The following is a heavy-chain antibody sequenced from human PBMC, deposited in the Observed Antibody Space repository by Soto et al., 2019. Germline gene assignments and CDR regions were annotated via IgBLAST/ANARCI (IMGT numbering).Heavy chain of an antibody. J-gene: IGHJ3*02. CDR1: GFTFSSYA. CDR3: AKAHAGYYYGSGSYFGAFDI. D-gene: IGHD3-10*01. Sequence: GGSLRLSCAASGFTFSSYAMSWVRQAPGKGLEWVSAISGSGGSTYYADSVKGRFTISRDNSKNTLYLQMNSLRAEDTAVYYCAKAHAGYYYGSGSYFGAFDIWGQGTMVTVSS. CDR2: ISGSGGST. V-gene: IGHV3-23*01.